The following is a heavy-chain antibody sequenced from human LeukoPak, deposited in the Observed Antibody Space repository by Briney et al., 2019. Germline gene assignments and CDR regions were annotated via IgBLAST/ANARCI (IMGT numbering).Heavy chain of an antibody. D-gene: IGHD3-10*01. CDR2: LNPNTGGT. J-gene: IGHJ4*02. CDR1: EYTFTGYY. Sequence: SVKVSCKASEYTFTGYYIHWVRQAPGQGLEWMGRLNPNTGGTNYAQNFQGRVTMTRDTSISTVYMELSSLRSDDTALYYCARVPRSGSYIYFDYWGQGTLVTVSS. V-gene: IGHV1-2*06. CDR3: ARVPRSGSYIYFDY.